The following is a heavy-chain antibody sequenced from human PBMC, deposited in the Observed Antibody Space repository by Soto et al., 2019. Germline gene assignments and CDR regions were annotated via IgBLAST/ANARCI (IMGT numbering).Heavy chain of an antibody. CDR3: ARGGYDFWRDWFDP. J-gene: IGHJ5*02. Sequence: SLRLSCAASGFTVGSYAMTWVRQAPGKGLECVSGSSGSGGDTYYADSVKGRFTVSRDNSKNTLYFQMGSLRAEDMAVYYCARGGYDFWRDWFDPWGQGTLVTVSS. D-gene: IGHD3-3*01. V-gene: IGHV3-64*02. CDR1: GFTVGSYA. CDR2: SSGSGGDT.